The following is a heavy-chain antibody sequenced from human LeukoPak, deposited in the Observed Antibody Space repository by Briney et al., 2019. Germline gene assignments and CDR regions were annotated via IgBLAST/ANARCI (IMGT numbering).Heavy chain of an antibody. J-gene: IGHJ4*02. CDR2: ISGSGVST. D-gene: IGHD2-2*02. CDR3: AKEGRWQLLYGEFDY. V-gene: IGHV3-23*01. Sequence: PGGSLRLSCAASGFTFSSYAMSWVRQAPGKGLEWVSAISGSGVSTHYADSVKGRFTISRDNSKNTLYLQMHSLRAEDTAVYYCAKEGRWQLLYGEFDYWGQGTLVTVSS. CDR1: GFTFSSYA.